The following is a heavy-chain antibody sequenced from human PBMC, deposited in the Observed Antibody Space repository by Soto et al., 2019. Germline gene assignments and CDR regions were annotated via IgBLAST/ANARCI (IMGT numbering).Heavy chain of an antibody. D-gene: IGHD3-3*01. CDR3: AKDRGEEGLKFLEWFGGMDV. Sequence: GGSLRLSCAASGFSVSNYWMNWVRQAPGKGLVWVSHIKSDGTTSYADSVEGRFTVSRDDAKNTFYLQMNGLRAEDTAVYYCAKDRGEEGLKFLEWFGGMDVWGHGTTVTVSS. J-gene: IGHJ6*02. CDR1: GFSVSNYW. CDR2: IKSDGTT. V-gene: IGHV3-74*01.